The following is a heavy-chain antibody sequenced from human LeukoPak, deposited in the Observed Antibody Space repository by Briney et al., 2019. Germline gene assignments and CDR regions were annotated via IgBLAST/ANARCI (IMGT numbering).Heavy chain of an antibody. CDR3: ARGIAAAGGRWFDP. CDR1: GYTLTDYY. V-gene: IGHV1-2*02. CDR2: INPNSGGT. J-gene: IGHJ5*02. Sequence: GASVKVSCKASGYTLTDYYMHCVRQAPGQGLEWMGWINPNSGGTNYAQQFQGRVTMTRDTSISTAYMELSNLRSDDTAVYYCARGIAAAGGRWFDPWGQGTLVTVSS. D-gene: IGHD6-13*01.